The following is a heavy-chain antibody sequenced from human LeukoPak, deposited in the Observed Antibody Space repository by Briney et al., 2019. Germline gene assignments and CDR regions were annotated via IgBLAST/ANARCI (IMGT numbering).Heavy chain of an antibody. CDR2: ISSGSSYI. V-gene: IGHV3-21*01. Sequence: GGSLRLSCAASGFTFSSYSMNWVRQAPGKGLKWVSSISSGSSYIYYADSVKGRFTISRDNAKNSLYLQMNSLRAEDTAVYYCARTPAIEAYFDYWGQGTLVTVSS. D-gene: IGHD2-2*01. J-gene: IGHJ4*02. CDR1: GFTFSSYS. CDR3: ARTPAIEAYFDY.